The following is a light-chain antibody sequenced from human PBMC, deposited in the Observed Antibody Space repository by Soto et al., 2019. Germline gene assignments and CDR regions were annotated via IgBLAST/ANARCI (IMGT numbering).Light chain of an antibody. CDR2: GAS. V-gene: IGKV3-15*01. J-gene: IGKJ4*01. CDR1: QSVRSN. CDR3: QQYNNWPALT. Sequence: EIVMTQSPATLSVSPGERATLSCRASQSVRSNLAWYQQKPGQAPRLLIYGASTKATGIPSRCSGSGSGTEFTLIISSLQSEDVAVYYCQQYNNWPALTFGGGTKVEIK.